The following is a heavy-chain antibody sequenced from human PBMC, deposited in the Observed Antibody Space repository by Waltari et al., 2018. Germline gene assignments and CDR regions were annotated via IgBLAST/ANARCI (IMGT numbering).Heavy chain of an antibody. V-gene: IGHV3-21*04. Sequence: EVQLVESGGGLVKPGGSLSLSCAASGFIFSLYRLNWVRQAPGKGLEWVSTISGNSGYTYYADSAKGRFTVSRDNAENSLYLEMGSLRDEDTAVYYCARGDCSPSSCFVIYWGQGTLVTVSS. CDR1: GFIFSLYR. D-gene: IGHD6-13*01. CDR3: ARGDCSPSSCFVIY. CDR2: ISGNSGYT. J-gene: IGHJ4*01.